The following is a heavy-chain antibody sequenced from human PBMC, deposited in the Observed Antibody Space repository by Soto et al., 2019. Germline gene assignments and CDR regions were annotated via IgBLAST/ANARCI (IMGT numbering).Heavy chain of an antibody. CDR2: TSYDGSNK. CDR3: AGVYYGGDSVNNY. V-gene: IGHV3-30-3*01. D-gene: IGHD4-17*01. CDR1: GLTFSIYA. J-gene: IGHJ4*02. Sequence: ESGGGVVQPGRSLRLSCAASGLTFSIYAMSWVRQAPGKGLEWVAATSYDGSNKYYADSVKGRFTISRDNSKNTLDLQMNSLRAEDTAVYYCAGVYYGGDSVNNYWGQGTLVTVSS.